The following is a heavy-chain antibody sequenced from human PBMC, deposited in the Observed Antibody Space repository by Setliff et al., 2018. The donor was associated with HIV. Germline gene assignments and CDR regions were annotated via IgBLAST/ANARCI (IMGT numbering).Heavy chain of an antibody. CDR1: GGSFSGYY. D-gene: IGHD3-22*01. J-gene: IGHJ4*02. Sequence: SETLSLTCAVYGGSFSGYYWSWIRQPPGKGLEWIGEINHSGSANYNPSLKSRVTISVDTSKNQFSLKLSSVTAADTAVYYCARGPPLIVAEEDYWGQGTLVTVSS. CDR3: ARGPPLIVAEEDY. CDR2: INHSGSA. V-gene: IGHV4-34*01.